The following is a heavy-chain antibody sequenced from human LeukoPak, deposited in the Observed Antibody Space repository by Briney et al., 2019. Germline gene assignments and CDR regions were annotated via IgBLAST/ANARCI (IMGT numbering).Heavy chain of an antibody. CDR1: GYTFTSYD. V-gene: IGHV1-8*03. CDR2: MNPNSGNT. CDR3: ARGGGYYDFWSGYYNYFDY. D-gene: IGHD3-3*01. J-gene: IGHJ4*02. Sequence: GASVKVSCKASGYTFTSYDINWVRQATGQGLEWMGWMNPNSGNTGYAQKFQGRVTITRNTSISTAYMELSSLRSEDTAVYYCARGGGYYDFWSGYYNYFDYWGQGTLVTVSS.